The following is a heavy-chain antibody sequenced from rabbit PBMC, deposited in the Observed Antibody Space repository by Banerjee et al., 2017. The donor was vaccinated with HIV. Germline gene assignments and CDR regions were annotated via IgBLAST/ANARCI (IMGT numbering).Heavy chain of an antibody. CDR1: GISFRNKYL. V-gene: IGHV1S40*01. CDR2: ITTSSGNT. CDR3: ARRYDGYGDDGYAYATFDP. Sequence: ACGGDLVSAGASLTLALKGSGISFRNKYLLCWVRQAPGKGLEWIACITTSSGNTGYATGAKGRFIIFKPTSTTEIRQRLGLTPAVLGSYCGARRYDGYGDDGYAYATFDPWGPGTLVTVS. J-gene: IGHJ2*01. D-gene: IGHD6-1*01.